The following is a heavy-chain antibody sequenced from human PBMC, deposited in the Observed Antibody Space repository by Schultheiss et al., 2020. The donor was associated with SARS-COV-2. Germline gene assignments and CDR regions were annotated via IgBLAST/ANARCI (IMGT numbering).Heavy chain of an antibody. CDR1: GFSFGSFA. CDR3: ARAYYDGSGRFDY. CDR2: VSHDGNVK. J-gene: IGHJ4*02. Sequence: GGSLRLSCVASGFSFGSFAVVWVRQAPGKGLDWVAVVSHDGNVKVYADSVKGRFTISRDNSKNTLYLQMNDLTPEDTAVYYCARAYYDGSGRFDYWGQGTLVTVSS. D-gene: IGHD3-22*01. V-gene: IGHV3-30*04.